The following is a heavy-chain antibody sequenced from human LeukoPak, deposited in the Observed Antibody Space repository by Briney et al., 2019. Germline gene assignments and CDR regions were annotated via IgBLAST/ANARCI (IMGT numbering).Heavy chain of an antibody. CDR3: TNNFHGDYSY. CDR1: GFTFSTYG. CDR2: ISYDGSNE. Sequence: PGRSLRLSCAASGFTFSTYGMHWVRQAPGKGLEWVAVISYDGSNESYADSVKGRFTISRDNAKNTLYLQMNSLRAEDTAVYYCTNNFHGDYSYWGQGTLVTVSS. J-gene: IGHJ4*02. V-gene: IGHV3-30*03. D-gene: IGHD4-17*01.